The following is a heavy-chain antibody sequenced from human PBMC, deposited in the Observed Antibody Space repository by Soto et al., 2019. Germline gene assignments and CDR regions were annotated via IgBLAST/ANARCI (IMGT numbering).Heavy chain of an antibody. CDR3: ARIVYDDISAFDY. J-gene: IGHJ4*02. CDR1: GFSLSTSGLC. Sequence: SGLTLVNPTQTLTLTCTFTGFSLSTSGLCVSWIRQPPAKALERLAPIDWNDDNYDSTTLETRLTISKNTSKNQVALTMTNMDRVDRATYNGARIVYDDISAFDYWGQGTLVTVSS. D-gene: IGHD3-22*01. V-gene: IGHV2-70*01. CDR2: IDWNDDN.